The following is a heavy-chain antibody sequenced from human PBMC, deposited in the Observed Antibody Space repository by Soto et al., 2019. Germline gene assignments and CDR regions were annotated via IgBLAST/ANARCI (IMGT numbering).Heavy chain of an antibody. CDR3: ARTWFGELGRAFDI. CDR1: GGSISSYY. J-gene: IGHJ3*02. V-gene: IGHV4-59*01. D-gene: IGHD3-10*01. Sequence: PSETLSLTCTVSGGSISSYYWSWIRQPPGKGLEWIGYIYYSGSTNYNPSLKSRVTISVDTSKNQFSLKLSSVTAADTAVYYCARTWFGELGRAFDIWGQGTMVTVSS. CDR2: IYYSGST.